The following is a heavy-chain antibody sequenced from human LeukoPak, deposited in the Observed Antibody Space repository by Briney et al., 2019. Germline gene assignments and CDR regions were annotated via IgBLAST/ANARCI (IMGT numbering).Heavy chain of an antibody. D-gene: IGHD3-22*01. Sequence: GSSVTVSFKASGGTFSIYAISWMRQAPGQGLEWMGGIIPIFGTANYAQKFQGRVTITADESTSTAYMELSSLRSQDTAVDYCARGVNRYYYDSSGYRFDYWGQGTLVTVSS. CDR2: IIPIFGTA. CDR3: ARGVNRYYYDSSGYRFDY. J-gene: IGHJ4*02. CDR1: GGTFSIYA. V-gene: IGHV1-69*01.